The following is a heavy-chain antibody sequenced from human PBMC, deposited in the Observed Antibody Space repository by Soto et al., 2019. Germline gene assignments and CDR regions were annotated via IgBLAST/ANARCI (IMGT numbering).Heavy chain of an antibody. CDR1: GFTFSSYA. Sequence: PGGSLRLSCAASGFTFSSYAMNWVRQAPGKGLEWVAVISYDGVNKYYADSVKGRFTISRDNSKNTLYLQMNSLRAEDTAVYYCAKSVYNWNDEFFDYWGQGTLVTVSS. CDR2: ISYDGVNK. V-gene: IGHV3-30*18. CDR3: AKSVYNWNDEFFDY. J-gene: IGHJ4*02. D-gene: IGHD1-1*01.